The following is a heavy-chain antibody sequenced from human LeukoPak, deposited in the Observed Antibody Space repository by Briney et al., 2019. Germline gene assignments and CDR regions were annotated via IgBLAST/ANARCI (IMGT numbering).Heavy chain of an antibody. V-gene: IGHV4-34*01. CDR3: ARDRYYYDSSGYYSNFDY. CDR1: GGSFSGYY. D-gene: IGHD3-22*01. Sequence: SETLSLTCAVYGGSFSGYYWSWIRQPPGKGLEWIGEINHSGSTNYNPSLKSRVTMSVDTSKNQFSLKLSSVTAADTAVYYCARDRYYYDSSGYYSNFDYWGQGTLVTVSS. J-gene: IGHJ4*02. CDR2: INHSGST.